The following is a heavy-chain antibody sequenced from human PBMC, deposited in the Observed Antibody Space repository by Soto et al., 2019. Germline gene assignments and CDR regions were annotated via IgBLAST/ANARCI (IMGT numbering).Heavy chain of an antibody. J-gene: IGHJ6*02. D-gene: IGHD6-6*01. Sequence: SQTLSLTCVISGDSVSSNSAAWNWIRQSPSRGLEWLGRTYYKSKWYHDYAVSVKSRITINPDTSKNQFSLQLDSVTPEDTAVYYCARDFWAARPPYYYGMDVWGQGTTVTVSS. CDR1: GDSVSSNSAA. CDR2: TYYKSKWYH. V-gene: IGHV6-1*01. CDR3: ARDFWAARPPYYYGMDV.